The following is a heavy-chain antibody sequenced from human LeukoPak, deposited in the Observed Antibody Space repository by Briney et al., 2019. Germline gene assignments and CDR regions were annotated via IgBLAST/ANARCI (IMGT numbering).Heavy chain of an antibody. Sequence: ASVKVSCKASGYTFTCYYMHWVRQAPGQGLEWMGWINPNSGGTNYAQKFQGRVTMTRDTSISTAYMELSRLRSDDTAVYYCARSRQIPSYSSSSGLGYWGQGTLVTVSS. D-gene: IGHD6-6*01. CDR1: GYTFTCYY. CDR2: INPNSGGT. CDR3: ARSRQIPSYSSSSGLGY. J-gene: IGHJ4*02. V-gene: IGHV1-2*02.